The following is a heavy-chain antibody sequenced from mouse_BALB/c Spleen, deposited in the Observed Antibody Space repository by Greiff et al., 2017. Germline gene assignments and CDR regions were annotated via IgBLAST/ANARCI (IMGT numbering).Heavy chain of an antibody. CDR1: GFNIKDTY. V-gene: IGHV14-3*02. CDR3: ASQLGRAMDY. J-gene: IGHJ4*01. D-gene: IGHD4-1*02. Sequence: VQLQQSGAELVKPGASVKLSCTASGFNIKDTYMHWVKQRPEQGLEWIGRIDPANGNTKYDPKFQGKATITADTSSNTAYLQLSSLTSEDTAVYYCASQLGRAMDYWGQGTSVTVSS. CDR2: IDPANGNT.